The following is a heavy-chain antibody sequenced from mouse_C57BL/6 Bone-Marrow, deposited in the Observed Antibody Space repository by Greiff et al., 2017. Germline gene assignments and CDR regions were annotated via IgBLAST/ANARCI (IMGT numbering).Heavy chain of an antibody. J-gene: IGHJ2*01. CDR2: IYPGDGGT. CDR1: GYAFSSSW. CDR3: SGDPYYSSYFDY. V-gene: IGHV1-82*01. Sequence: QVQLKESGPELVKPGASVKISCKASGYAFSSSWMNWVKQRPGKGLEWIGRIYPGDGGTNYNGKFKGKATLTADKSSSTAYMQLSSLTSEDSAVYYCSGDPYYSSYFDYWGQGTTLTVSS. D-gene: IGHD2-5*01.